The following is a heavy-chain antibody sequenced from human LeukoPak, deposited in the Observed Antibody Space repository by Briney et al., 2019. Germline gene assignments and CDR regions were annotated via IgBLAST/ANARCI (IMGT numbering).Heavy chain of an antibody. J-gene: IGHJ4*02. CDR2: INPNSGGT. CDR3: ARGKRAARPDHFDY. D-gene: IGHD6-6*01. V-gene: IGHV1-2*02. CDR1: GYTFTGYN. Sequence: ASVKVSCKASGYTFTGYNMHWVRQAPGQGLEWMGWINPNSGGTNYAQKFQGRVTMTRDTSISTAYMELSGLRSDDTAVYSCARGKRAARPDHFDYWGQGTLVTVSS.